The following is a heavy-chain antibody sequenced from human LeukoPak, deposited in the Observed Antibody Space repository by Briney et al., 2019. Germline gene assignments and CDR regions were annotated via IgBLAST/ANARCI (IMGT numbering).Heavy chain of an antibody. CDR2: IYSGGST. Sequence: GGSLRLSCAASGFTFSNYAMSWVRQAPGKGLEWVSIIYSGGSTFYADSVKGRFTISRDNSKNTLYLQMNSLRAEDTAVYYCARGGSYLSAFDIWGQGTMVTVSS. CDR1: GFTFSNYA. V-gene: IGHV3-53*01. CDR3: ARGGSYLSAFDI. D-gene: IGHD1-26*01. J-gene: IGHJ3*02.